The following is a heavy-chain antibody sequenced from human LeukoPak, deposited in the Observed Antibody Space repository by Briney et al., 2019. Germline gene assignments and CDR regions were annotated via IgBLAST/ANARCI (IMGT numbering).Heavy chain of an antibody. V-gene: IGHV1-58*02. Sequence: GTSVKVSCKASGFTFTRSIMQWVRQARGQRLEWIGWIVVGSGNTNYAQKLQEGVTITRDMSTSTAYMELSSLRSEDTTVYYCAADTYDIDGFDIWGQGTMVTVSS. J-gene: IGHJ3*02. CDR1: GFTFTRSI. CDR3: AADTYDIDGFDI. CDR2: IVVGSGNT. D-gene: IGHD3-22*01.